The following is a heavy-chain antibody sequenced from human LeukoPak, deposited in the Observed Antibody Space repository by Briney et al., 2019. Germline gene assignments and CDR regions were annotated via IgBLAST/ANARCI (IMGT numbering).Heavy chain of an antibody. Sequence: GGSLRLSCAASGFTFDDYAMHWVRQAPGKGLEWVSGISWNSGSIGYADSVKGRFTISRDNAKNSLYLQMNSLRAEDTALYYCAKDFAWGAAGTFDYWGQGTLVTVSS. CDR3: AKDFAWGAAGTFDY. CDR1: GFTFDDYA. D-gene: IGHD7-27*01. CDR2: ISWNSGSI. J-gene: IGHJ4*02. V-gene: IGHV3-9*01.